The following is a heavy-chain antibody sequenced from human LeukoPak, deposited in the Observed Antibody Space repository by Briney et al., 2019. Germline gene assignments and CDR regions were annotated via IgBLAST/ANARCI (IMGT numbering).Heavy chain of an antibody. D-gene: IGHD6-19*01. V-gene: IGHV1-18*01. Sequence: ASVKVSCKASGYTFTSYGISWVRQAPGQGLEWMGWISAYNGNTNYAQKLQGRVTMTTDTSTSTAYMELRSLRSDDTAVYYCARERGSSGWYESLFVDYWGQGTLVTVSS. J-gene: IGHJ4*02. CDR1: GYTFTSYG. CDR3: ARERGSSGWYESLFVDY. CDR2: ISAYNGNT.